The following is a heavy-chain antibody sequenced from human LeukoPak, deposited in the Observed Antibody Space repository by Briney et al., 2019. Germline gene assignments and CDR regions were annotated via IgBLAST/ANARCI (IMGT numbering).Heavy chain of an antibody. J-gene: IGHJ4*02. CDR3: ARVQLERVPDY. V-gene: IGHV3-7*01. CDR1: GFTFSSYW. D-gene: IGHD1-1*01. CDR2: IKQDGSEK. Sequence: PGGSLRLSCAASGFTFSSYWMSWVRQAPGKGLEWVANIKQDGSEKYYVDSVKGRFTISRDNAENSLYLQMNSLRAEDTAVYYCARVQLERVPDYWGQGTLVTVSS.